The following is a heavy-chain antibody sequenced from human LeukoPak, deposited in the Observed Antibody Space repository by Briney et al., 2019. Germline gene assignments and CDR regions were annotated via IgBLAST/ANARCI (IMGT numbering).Heavy chain of an antibody. V-gene: IGHV4-39*01. CDR2: IYYSGST. Sequence: SETLSLTCTVSGGSISSSSYYWGWIRQPPGKGLEWIGSIYYSGSTYYNPSLKSRVTISVDTSKNQFSLKLSSVTAADTAVYYCARLDWNNYWGQGTLVTVSS. J-gene: IGHJ4*02. CDR1: GGSISSSSYY. D-gene: IGHD1/OR15-1a*01. CDR3: ARLDWNNY.